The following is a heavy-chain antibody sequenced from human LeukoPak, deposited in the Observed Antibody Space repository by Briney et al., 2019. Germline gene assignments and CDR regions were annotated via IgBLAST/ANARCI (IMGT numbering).Heavy chain of an antibody. Sequence: SVKVSCKASRGTFSSYAISWVRQAPGQGLEWMGGLIPIFGTANYAQKFQGRVTITADESTSTAYTELSSLRSEDTAVYYCVCGLGRSSGWYVDYWGQGTLVTVSS. D-gene: IGHD6-19*01. CDR1: RGTFSSYA. J-gene: IGHJ4*02. CDR3: VCGLGRSSGWYVDY. V-gene: IGHV1-69*13. CDR2: LIPIFGTA.